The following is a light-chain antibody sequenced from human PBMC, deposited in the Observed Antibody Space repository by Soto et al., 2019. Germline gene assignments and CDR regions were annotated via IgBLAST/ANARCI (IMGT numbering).Light chain of an antibody. Sequence: IVMPQSPANLSVSPGERGTPSCRASQSVSSNLAWYQQKPGQAPRLLIYGASTRATGIPARFSGSGSGTEFTLTISSLQSEDSAVYHCQQYNNWPTTFGGGTKVDIK. CDR1: QSVSSN. CDR2: GAS. V-gene: IGKV3-15*01. CDR3: QQYNNWPTT. J-gene: IGKJ4*01.